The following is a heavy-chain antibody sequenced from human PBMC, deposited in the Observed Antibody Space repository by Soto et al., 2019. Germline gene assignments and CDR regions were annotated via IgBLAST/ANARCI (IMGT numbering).Heavy chain of an antibody. J-gene: IGHJ3*02. CDR3: ARDPDSSGTDAFDI. CDR1: GFTFSTYW. Sequence: EVQLVQSGGGLVQPGGSLRLSCAASGFTFSTYWMTWVRQAPGKGLEWVVNIKEDGSVKYFVDSVKGRFTISRDNAKNSLYLQMNSLRAEDTAVYYCARDPDSSGTDAFDIWGQGTLVTVSP. V-gene: IGHV3-7*01. CDR2: IKEDGSVK. D-gene: IGHD3-22*01.